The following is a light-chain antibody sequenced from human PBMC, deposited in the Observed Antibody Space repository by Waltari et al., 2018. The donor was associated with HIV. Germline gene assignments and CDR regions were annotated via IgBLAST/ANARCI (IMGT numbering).Light chain of an antibody. Sequence: DIVMTQSPDSLAVSLGERATINCKSSQSVLYSPNNKNYLAWYQQRPGQPPKLLIYWASIREYGVPDRVSGSGSGTDFTLTISSLQAEDVAVYYCQQCYSTPWTFGQGTKVEIK. CDR2: WAS. V-gene: IGKV4-1*01. CDR3: QQCYSTPWT. J-gene: IGKJ1*01. CDR1: QSVLYSPNNKNY.